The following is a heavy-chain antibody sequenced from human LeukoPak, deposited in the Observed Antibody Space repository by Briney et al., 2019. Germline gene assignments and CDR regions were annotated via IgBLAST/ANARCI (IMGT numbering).Heavy chain of an antibody. CDR3: ASGIVGVRDAFDI. CDR1: GYTFTSYW. Sequence: KRGESLKISCQGSGYTFTSYWIGWVRQMPGKGLEWMGIIYPGDSDTRYSPSFQGQVTISADKSISTAYLQWSSLKASDTAMYYCASGIVGVRDAFDIWGQGTMVSVS. V-gene: IGHV5-51*01. D-gene: IGHD1-26*01. CDR2: IYPGDSDT. J-gene: IGHJ3*02.